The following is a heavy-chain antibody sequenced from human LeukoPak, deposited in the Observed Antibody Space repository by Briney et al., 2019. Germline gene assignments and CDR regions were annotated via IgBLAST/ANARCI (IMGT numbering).Heavy chain of an antibody. V-gene: IGHV1-3*01. Sequence: ASVKVSCKASGYSFTTYGMHWVRQAPGQRLEWMGWINAANDNTKSPQKFQGRVTITRDTSASTAYMELSSLRPEDTAVYYCAREYYYGSGSYSDCWGQGTLVTVFS. CDR2: INAANDNT. CDR1: GYSFTTYG. D-gene: IGHD3-10*01. J-gene: IGHJ4*02. CDR3: AREYYYGSGSYSDC.